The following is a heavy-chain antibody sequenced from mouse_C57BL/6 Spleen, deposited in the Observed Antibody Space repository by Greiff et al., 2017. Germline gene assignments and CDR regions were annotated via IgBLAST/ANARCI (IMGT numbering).Heavy chain of an antibody. CDR2: IDPNSGGT. Sequence: QVQLKQPGAELVKPGASVKLSCKASGYTFTSYWMHWVKQRPGRGLEWIGRIDPNSGGTKYNEKFKSKATLTVDKPSSTAYMQRSSLTSEDSAVYYCARGYGYPLFAYWGQGTLVTVSA. CDR3: ARGYGYPLFAY. CDR1: GYTFTSYW. J-gene: IGHJ3*01. D-gene: IGHD2-2*01. V-gene: IGHV1-72*01.